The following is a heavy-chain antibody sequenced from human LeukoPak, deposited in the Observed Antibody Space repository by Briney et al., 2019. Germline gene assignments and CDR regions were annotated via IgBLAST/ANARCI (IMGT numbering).Heavy chain of an antibody. J-gene: IGHJ4*01. CDR2: IRYDGSNK. D-gene: IGHD5-18*01. CDR3: AKDPVEDTAMVYPSFDY. CDR1: GFTFSSYG. V-gene: IGHV3-30*02. Sequence: PGGSLRLSCAASGFTFSSYGMHWVRQAPGKGLEWVAFIRYDGSNKYYADSVKGRFTISRDNSKNTLYLQMNSLRAEDTAVYYCAKDPVEDTAMVYPSFDYWGHGTLVTVSS.